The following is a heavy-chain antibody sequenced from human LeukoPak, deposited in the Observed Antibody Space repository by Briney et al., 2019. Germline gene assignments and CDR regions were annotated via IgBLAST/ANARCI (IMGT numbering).Heavy chain of an antibody. CDR3: ARVSSSSWTFDY. Sequence: PSETLSLTCTVSGGSISSYYWGWIRKPPGKGLEWIGYIYYSGSTNYNPSLKSRVTISVDTSKNQFSLKLSPVTAADTAVYYCARVSSSSWTFDYWGQGTLVTVSS. CDR1: GGSISSYY. V-gene: IGHV4-59*01. J-gene: IGHJ4*02. CDR2: IYYSGST. D-gene: IGHD6-13*01.